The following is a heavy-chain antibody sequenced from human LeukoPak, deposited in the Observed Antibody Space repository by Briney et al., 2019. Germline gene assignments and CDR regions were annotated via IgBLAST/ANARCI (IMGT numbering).Heavy chain of an antibody. CDR3: AKHDLSGSYFVY. CDR2: ISSSSSTI. D-gene: IGHD3-10*01. Sequence: PGGSLRLSCAASGFTFSSYSMNWVRQAPGKGLEWVSYISSSSSTIYYADSVKSRFTISRDNAKNSLYLQMNSLRVEDAALYYCAKHDLSGSYFVYWGQGTLVTVSS. CDR1: GFTFSSYS. J-gene: IGHJ4*02. V-gene: IGHV3-48*01.